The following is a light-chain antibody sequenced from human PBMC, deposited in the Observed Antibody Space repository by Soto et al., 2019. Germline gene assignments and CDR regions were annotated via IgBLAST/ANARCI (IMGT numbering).Light chain of an antibody. CDR1: QSVSSY. J-gene: IGKJ4*01. CDR2: DAS. Sequence: EIVLTQSPATLSLSPGERDTLSCRASQSVSSYLAWYQQKPGQAPRLLIYDASNRATGIPARFSGSGSGTDFTLTISSQEPEDFVVYYCQQRSNWPLTFCGGTNVEIK. V-gene: IGKV3-11*01. CDR3: QQRSNWPLT.